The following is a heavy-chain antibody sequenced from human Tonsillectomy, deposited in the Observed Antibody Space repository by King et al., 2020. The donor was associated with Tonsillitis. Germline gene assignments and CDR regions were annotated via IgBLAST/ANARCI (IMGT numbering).Heavy chain of an antibody. V-gene: IGHV3-7*01. CDR1: GFIFNSYW. Sequence: VQLVESGGGLVQPGGSLRLSCAASGFIFNSYWMSWVRQAPGKGLEWVANINQDGSEKSYVYSVKGRFTISRDNAKSSLYLQMNSLRTEDTAVYYCASIIGRPGDAFDIWGQGTLVTVSS. J-gene: IGHJ3*02. CDR3: ASIIGRPGDAFDI. CDR2: INQDGSEK. D-gene: IGHD2/OR15-2a*01.